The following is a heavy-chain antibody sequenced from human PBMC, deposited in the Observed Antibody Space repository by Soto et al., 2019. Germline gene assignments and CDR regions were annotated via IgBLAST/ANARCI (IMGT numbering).Heavy chain of an antibody. J-gene: IGHJ6*02. CDR3: VMVDNYVTPTQQDV. D-gene: IGHD3-16*01. CDR2: ISPYTGNT. V-gene: IGHV1-18*01. Sequence: QVQLVQSGDEVKKPGASVKVSCKASGYIFVNYGIAWVRQAPGQGLEWMGWISPYTGNTHSATKVQGRLTMTTDTSTSTAYIDLGSLTSDDTAVYYCVMVDNYVTPTQQDVWGQGTTVTVSS. CDR1: GYIFVNYG.